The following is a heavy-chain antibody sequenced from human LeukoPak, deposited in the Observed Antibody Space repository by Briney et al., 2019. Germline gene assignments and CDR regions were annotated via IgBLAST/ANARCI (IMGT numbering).Heavy chain of an antibody. CDR1: EFSVGSNY. Sequence: GGSLRLSCAASEFSVGSNYMTWVRQAPGKGLEWVSLIYSGGSTYYADSVRGRFTISRDNSRNTMYLQMNSLRAEDAAVYYCAKAPVTSCRGAFCYPFDSWGRGTVVTVSS. D-gene: IGHD2-15*01. CDR3: AKAPVTSCRGAFCYPFDS. J-gene: IGHJ4*02. CDR2: IYSGGST. V-gene: IGHV3-53*01.